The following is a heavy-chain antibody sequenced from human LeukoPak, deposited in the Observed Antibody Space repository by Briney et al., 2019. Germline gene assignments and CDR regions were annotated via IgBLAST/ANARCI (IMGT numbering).Heavy chain of an antibody. CDR3: AREYYGSSGYYNDY. CDR1: GGSISNNYYY. CDR2: INYSGST. D-gene: IGHD3-22*01. Sequence: SETLSLTCAVSGGSISNNYYYWGWIRQPPGKGLEWIGSINYSGSTYYNPSLKSRVTISVDRSKNQFSLNLSSVTAADTAVYYCAREYYGSSGYYNDYWGQGALATVSS. V-gene: IGHV4-39*07. J-gene: IGHJ4*02.